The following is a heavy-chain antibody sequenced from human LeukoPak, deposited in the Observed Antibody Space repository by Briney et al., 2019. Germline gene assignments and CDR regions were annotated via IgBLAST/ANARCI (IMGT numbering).Heavy chain of an antibody. CDR2: INPNSGGT. CDR1: GYTFTDYY. Sequence: ASVKVSCKASGYTFTDYYMHWVRQAPGQGLEWMGWINPNSGGTNYAQKFQGRVAMTRDTSISTAYMELTRLRSDDTAVYYCASGFMGYDRSGYYDDAFDIWGQGTMVTVSS. V-gene: IGHV1-2*02. J-gene: IGHJ3*02. CDR3: ASGFMGYDRSGYYDDAFDI. D-gene: IGHD3-22*01.